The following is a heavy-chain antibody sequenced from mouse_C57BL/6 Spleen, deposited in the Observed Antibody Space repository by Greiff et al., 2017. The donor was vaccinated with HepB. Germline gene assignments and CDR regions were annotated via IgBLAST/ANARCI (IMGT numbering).Heavy chain of an antibody. D-gene: IGHD3-1*01. Sequence: QVQLQQSGAELVRPGTSVKLSCKASGYTFTSYWMHWVKQRPGQGLEWIGVIDPSDSYTNYNQKFKGKATLTVDTSSSTAYMQLSSLTSEDSAVYYCAPGGGYYFDYWGQGTTLTVSS. V-gene: IGHV1-59*01. J-gene: IGHJ2*01. CDR2: IDPSDSYT. CDR3: APGGGYYFDY. CDR1: GYTFTSYW.